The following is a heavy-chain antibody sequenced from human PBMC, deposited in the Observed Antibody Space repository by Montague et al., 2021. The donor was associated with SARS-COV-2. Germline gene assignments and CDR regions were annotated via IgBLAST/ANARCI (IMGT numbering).Heavy chain of an antibody. V-gene: IGHV4-59*08. CDR1: GGSISSYS. CDR3: ARVGLGGYDILTGYYQSGMDV. D-gene: IGHD3-9*01. Sequence: SETLSLTCTVSGGSISSYSWSWIRQPPGKGLEWIGSIFYSGSTNYNSSLKSRVTISVDTSKKQFSLKLSSVTAAATAVYYCARVGLGGYDILTGYYQSGMDVWGQGTTVTVSS. CDR2: IFYSGST. J-gene: IGHJ6*02.